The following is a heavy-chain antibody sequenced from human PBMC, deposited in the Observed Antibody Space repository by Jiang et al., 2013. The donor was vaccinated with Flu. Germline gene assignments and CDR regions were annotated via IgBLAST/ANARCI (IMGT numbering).Heavy chain of an antibody. CDR1: GYSISSGYY. CDR3: ARHRGYDSSELVRAFDF. CDR2: VHNSGRT. V-gene: IGHV4-38-2*01. J-gene: IGHJ3*01. Sequence: VQLVESGPGLVKPSETLSLTCAVSGYSISSGYYWGWIRQSPGKGLEWLGSVHNSGRTYYNPSLKSRVTTSVDTSKNQFSLQLSSVTAADTAVYYCARHRGYDSSELVRAFDFWGQGTMVTVSS. D-gene: IGHD3-22*01.